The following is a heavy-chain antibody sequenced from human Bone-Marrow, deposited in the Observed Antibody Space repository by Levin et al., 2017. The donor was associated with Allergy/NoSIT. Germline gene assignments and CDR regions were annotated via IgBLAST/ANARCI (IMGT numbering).Heavy chain of an antibody. D-gene: IGHD3-9*01. Sequence: RAGGSLRLSCAASGFTFDDYGMSWVRQAPGKGLEWVSGINWNGGSTGYADSVKGRFTISRDNAKNSLYLQMNSLRAEDTALYYCARASTHYDILTGTPSHVIDYWGQGTLVTVSS. CDR2: INWNGGST. V-gene: IGHV3-20*04. CDR1: GFTFDDYG. CDR3: ARASTHYDILTGTPSHVIDY. J-gene: IGHJ4*02.